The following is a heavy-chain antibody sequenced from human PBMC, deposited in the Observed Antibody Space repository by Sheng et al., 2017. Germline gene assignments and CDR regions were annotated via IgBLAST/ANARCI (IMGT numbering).Heavy chain of an antibody. CDR3: ARVATVNQHPFCDY. J-gene: IGHJ4*02. D-gene: IGHD4-17*01. V-gene: IGHV4-38-2*02. CDR2: IFHTGTT. CDR1: GFSISSGYY. Sequence: QVQLQESGPGLVKPSETLSLRCTVSGFSISSGYYWGWIRQPPGKGLEWIGSIFHTGTTYYNPSLKSRITISVDTSNNQFSLRLSSVTAADTAVYYCARVATVNQHPFCDYWGQGTLVTVSS.